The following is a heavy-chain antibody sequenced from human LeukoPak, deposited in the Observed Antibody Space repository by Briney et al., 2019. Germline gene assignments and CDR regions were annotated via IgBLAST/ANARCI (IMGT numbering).Heavy chain of an antibody. CDR3: ARGGWWLDY. Sequence: SETLSLTCTVSGGSISSYYWSWIRQPPGKGLEWIGYIYYSGSTNYNPSLKSRVTISVDTSKNQFSLKLSSVTAADTAVYYCARGGWWLDYWGQGTLVTVSS. D-gene: IGHD2-15*01. J-gene: IGHJ4*02. CDR2: IYYSGST. V-gene: IGHV4-59*01. CDR1: GGSISSYY.